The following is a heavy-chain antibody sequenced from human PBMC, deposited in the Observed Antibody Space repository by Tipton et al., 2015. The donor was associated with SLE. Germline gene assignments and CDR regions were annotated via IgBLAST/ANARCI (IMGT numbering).Heavy chain of an antibody. Sequence: TLSLTCTVSGGSISSSSYYWGWIRQPPGKGLEWIGRIYYSGCSYYNPSLKSLVTISVDTSKNQFSLKLSSLTAADTAVYDCARATDWNLSPDVWGKGTTVTVSS. CDR1: GGSISSSSYY. CDR3: ARATDWNLSPDV. CDR2: IYYSGCS. D-gene: IGHD1-7*01. V-gene: IGHV4-39*07. J-gene: IGHJ6*04.